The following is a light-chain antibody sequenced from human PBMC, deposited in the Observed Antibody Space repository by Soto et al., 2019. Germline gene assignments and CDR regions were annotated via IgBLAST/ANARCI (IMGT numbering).Light chain of an antibody. Sequence: HSVLTQPPSASGTPGQRVTISCSGRSSNIGSNFVYWYQHLPGTAPKLVFYRNSQRPSGVPDRFSGSKSGTSASLAISGLQSEDEADYYCAGWDDSLSGYVFGPGTKAPS. CDR1: SSNIGSNF. J-gene: IGLJ1*01. CDR2: RNS. CDR3: AGWDDSLSGYV. V-gene: IGLV1-47*01.